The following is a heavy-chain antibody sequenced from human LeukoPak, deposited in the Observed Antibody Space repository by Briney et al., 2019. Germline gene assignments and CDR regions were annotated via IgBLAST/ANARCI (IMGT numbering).Heavy chain of an antibody. J-gene: IGHJ5*02. CDR1: GFTFTTYW. CDR2: IKQDGTEK. Sequence: PGGSLRLSCAASGFTFTTYWMSWVRQAPGKGLEWVANIKQDGTEKYYVDSVKGRFTISRDNAKNSLYLQMNSLRAGDTAVYYCASSSGWEDYNWFDPWGQGTLVTVSS. CDR3: ASSSGWEDYNWFDP. D-gene: IGHD6-19*01. V-gene: IGHV3-7*03.